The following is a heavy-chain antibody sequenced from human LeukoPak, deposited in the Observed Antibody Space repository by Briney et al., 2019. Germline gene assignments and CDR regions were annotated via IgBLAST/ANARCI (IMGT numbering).Heavy chain of an antibody. CDR3: AGERGGYGFY. D-gene: IGHD5-12*01. Sequence: PGGSLRLSCAASGFTFSSYSMNWVRQAPGKGLEWVSSISSSGTYIYYADSVKGRFTISRDSAKNSLYLQMNSLRGDDTAMYYCAGERGGYGFYWGQGTLVTVSS. CDR2: ISSSGTYI. CDR1: GFTFSSYS. V-gene: IGHV3-21*01. J-gene: IGHJ4*02.